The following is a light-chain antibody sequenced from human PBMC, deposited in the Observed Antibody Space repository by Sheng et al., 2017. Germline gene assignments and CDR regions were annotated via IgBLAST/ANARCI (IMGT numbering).Light chain of an antibody. CDR2: GAS. J-gene: IGKJ3*01. CDR3: QQYGSSPRT. V-gene: IGKV3-20*01. Sequence: EIVLTQSPGTLSLSPGERATLSCRASQTINTSFLAWYQHKPGQAPRLLIYGASTRASGIPARFSGSGSGTDFTLTISSLEPEDSAVYYCQQYGSSPRTFGPGTKVDIK. CDR1: QTINTSF.